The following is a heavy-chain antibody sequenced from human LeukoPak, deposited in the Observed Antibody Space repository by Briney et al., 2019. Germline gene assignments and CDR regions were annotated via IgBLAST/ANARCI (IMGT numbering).Heavy chain of an antibody. CDR1: GFTFDDYT. CDR3: AKGRSATIDY. D-gene: IGHD6-6*01. V-gene: IGHV3-43*01. J-gene: IGHJ4*02. CDR2: ISWDGCST. Sequence: GGSLRLSCAASGFTFDDYTMHWVRQAPGKGLEWVSLISWDGCSTYYADSVKGRFTISRDNSKNTLYLQMNSLRAEDTAVYYCAKGRSATIDYWGQGTLVTVSS.